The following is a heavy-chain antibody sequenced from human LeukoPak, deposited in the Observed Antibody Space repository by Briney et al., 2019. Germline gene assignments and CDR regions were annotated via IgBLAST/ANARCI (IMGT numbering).Heavy chain of an antibody. CDR2: ISGGGSST. J-gene: IGHJ3*02. CDR1: GFTFSSYA. Sequence: PGGSLRLSCAASGFTFSSYAMSWVRQAPGKGLEWVSVISGGGSSTNYADSVKGRFTISRDNSENTLYLQMNSLRAEDTAVYYCAKRIDSYGRNAFDIWGQGTMVTVSS. D-gene: IGHD1-26*01. V-gene: IGHV3-23*01. CDR3: AKRIDSYGRNAFDI.